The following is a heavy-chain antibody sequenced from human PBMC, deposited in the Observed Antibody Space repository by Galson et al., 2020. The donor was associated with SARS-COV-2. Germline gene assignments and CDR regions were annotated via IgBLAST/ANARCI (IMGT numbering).Heavy chain of an antibody. CDR3: ARCGYREGYYYYGRDV. J-gene: IGHJ6*02. D-gene: IGHD6-13*01. V-gene: IGHV1-69*13. CDR1: GGTFSSYA. Sequence: SVKVSCKASGGTFSSYAISWVRQAPGQGLEWMGGIIPIFGTANYAQKFQGRVTITADESTSTAYMELSSLRSEDTAVYYCARCGYREGYYYYGRDVWGQGTTVTVSS. CDR2: IIPIFGTA.